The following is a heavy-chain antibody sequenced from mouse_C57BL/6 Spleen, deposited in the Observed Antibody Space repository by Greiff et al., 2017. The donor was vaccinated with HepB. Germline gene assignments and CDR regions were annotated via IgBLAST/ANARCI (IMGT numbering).Heavy chain of an antibody. D-gene: IGHD1-3*01. V-gene: IGHV6-3*01. CDR2: IRLKSDNYAT. CDR3: TEWAWFAY. J-gene: IGHJ3*01. Sequence: EVKLMESGGGLVQPGGSMKLSCVASGFTFSNYWMNWVRQSPEKGLEWVAQIRLKSDNYATHYAESVKGRFTISIDDSKSSVYLQMNNLRVEDTGIDYCTEWAWFAYWGQGTLVTVSA. CDR1: GFTFSNYW.